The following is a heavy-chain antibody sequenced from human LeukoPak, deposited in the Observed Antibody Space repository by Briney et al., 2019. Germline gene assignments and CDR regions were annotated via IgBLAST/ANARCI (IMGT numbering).Heavy chain of an antibody. V-gene: IGHV4-4*07. CDR2: IYTSGST. Sequence: SETLSLTCAVYGGSFSGYYWSWIRQPAGKGLEWIGRIYTSGSTNYNPSLKSRVTMSVDTSKNQFSLKLSSVTVADTAVYYCARDLESLSSSWPFYYYYMDVWGKGTTATISS. CDR1: GGSFSGYY. J-gene: IGHJ6*03. D-gene: IGHD6-13*01. CDR3: ARDLESLSSSWPFYYYYMDV.